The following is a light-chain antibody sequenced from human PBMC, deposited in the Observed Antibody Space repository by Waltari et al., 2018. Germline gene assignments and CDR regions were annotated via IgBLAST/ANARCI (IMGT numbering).Light chain of an antibody. J-gene: IGKJ2*01. CDR2: LGS. CDR1: QSLLHSNGYNY. CDR3: MQALQTSYT. V-gene: IGKV2-28*01. Sequence: DIVMTQSPLSLPVTPGKPASISCRSSQSLLHSNGYNYLDWYLQKPGQSPQLLIYLGSNRASGVPDRFSGSGSGTDFTLKVSRVEAEDVGVYYCMQALQTSYTFGQGTKLEIK.